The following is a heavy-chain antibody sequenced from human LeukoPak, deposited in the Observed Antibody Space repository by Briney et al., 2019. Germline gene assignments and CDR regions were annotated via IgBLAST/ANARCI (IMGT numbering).Heavy chain of an antibody. J-gene: IGHJ6*03. CDR3: ARAYCGGDCHLYYMDV. CDR2: INHSGST. Sequence: SETLSLTRAVYGGSFSGYYWSWIRQPPGKGLEWIGEINHSGSTNYNPSLKSRVTISVDTSKNQFSLELSSVTAADTAVYYCARAYCGGDCHLYYMDVWGKGTTVTVSS. CDR1: GGSFSGYY. V-gene: IGHV4-34*01. D-gene: IGHD2-21*02.